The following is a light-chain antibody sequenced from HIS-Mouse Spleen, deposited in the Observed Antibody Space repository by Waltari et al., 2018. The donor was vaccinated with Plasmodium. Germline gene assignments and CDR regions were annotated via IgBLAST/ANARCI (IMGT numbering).Light chain of an antibody. CDR3: SSYTSSSTVV. CDR2: DVS. Sequence: QSALTQPASVSGSPGQSITISCTGTSSDVGGYNYFSWYQQHPGKAPKLMIYDVSNRPLGVSNRCAGSKSGNTASLTISGLQAEDEADYYCSSYTSSSTVVFGGGTKLTVL. J-gene: IGLJ2*01. V-gene: IGLV2-14*03. CDR1: SSDVGGYNY.